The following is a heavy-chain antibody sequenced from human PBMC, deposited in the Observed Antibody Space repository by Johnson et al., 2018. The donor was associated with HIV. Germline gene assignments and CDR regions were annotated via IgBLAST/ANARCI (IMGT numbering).Heavy chain of an antibody. D-gene: IGHD1-26*01. J-gene: IGHJ3*02. CDR3: ARAKGGSYSDEQGAFDI. V-gene: IGHV3-7*01. CDR2: IKQDGSEK. CDR1: GFTFSTYW. Sequence: MQLVESGGGLVQPGGSLRLSCAASGFTFSTYWMSWVRQAPGKGLEWVANIKQDGSEKYYVDSVKGRFTISRDNSKNTLYLQMNSLRAEDTAVYYCARAKGGSYSDEQGAFDIWGQGTMVTVSS.